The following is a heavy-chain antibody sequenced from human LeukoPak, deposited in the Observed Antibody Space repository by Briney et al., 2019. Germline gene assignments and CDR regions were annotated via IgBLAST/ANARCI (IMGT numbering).Heavy chain of an antibody. CDR1: GVRVSSNLAA. Sequence: SQTLSLTCAISGVRVSSNLAALSGIRPPQSRGLEWLGRSYYMSKWYNDYAVSVKSRITINPDTSKNQFSLQLNYVTPEDTAVYYCARGGYCSGGSCYSDWFDPGAQGTRVTVSS. D-gene: IGHD2-15*01. CDR3: ARGGYCSGGSCYSDWFDP. V-gene: IGHV6-1*01. CDR2: SYYMSKWYN. J-gene: IGHJ5*02.